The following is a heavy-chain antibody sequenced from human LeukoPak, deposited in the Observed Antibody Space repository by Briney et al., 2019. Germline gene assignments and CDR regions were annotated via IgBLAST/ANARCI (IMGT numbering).Heavy chain of an antibody. V-gene: IGHV4-39*01. CDR1: GGSISSSSYY. D-gene: IGHD3-10*01. Sequence: SETLSLTCTVSGGSISSSSYYWGWIRQPPGKGLEWIGSIYYSGSTCYHPSLKSRVTISVDTSKNQFSLKLSSVTAADTAVYYCARHKITMVRGVPDYWGQGTLVTVSS. CDR3: ARHKITMVRGVPDY. CDR2: IYYSGST. J-gene: IGHJ4*02.